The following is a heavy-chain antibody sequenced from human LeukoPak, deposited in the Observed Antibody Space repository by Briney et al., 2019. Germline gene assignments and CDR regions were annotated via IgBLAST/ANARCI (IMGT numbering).Heavy chain of an antibody. J-gene: IGHJ4*02. CDR2: ISTCGITI. V-gene: IGHV3-48*03. CDR1: GFTFSSHE. D-gene: IGHD3-9*01. Sequence: TGGSLRLSCAASGFTFSSHEMNWVRQAPGKGLEWVPAISTCGITIYYADSVRGRFTISRDNAKNSLYLQMNSLRAEDTAVYYCARAKYFDFDYWGQGTLVTVSS. CDR3: ARAKYFDFDY.